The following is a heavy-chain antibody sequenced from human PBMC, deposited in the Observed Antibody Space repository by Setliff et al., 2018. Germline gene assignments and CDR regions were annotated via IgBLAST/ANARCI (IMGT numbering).Heavy chain of an antibody. J-gene: IGHJ4*02. CDR1: GGSISSGDYY. D-gene: IGHD3-22*01. V-gene: IGHV4-30-4*02. CDR2: IYYSGST. Sequence: TSETLSLTCTVSGGSISSGDYYWSWIRQPPGKGLEWIGYIYYSGSTYYNPSLKSRVTISVDTSKNQFSLYLQMNSLRAEDTALYYCAKDMADYYDSSGYWYYFDYWGQGTLVTVSS. CDR3: AKDMADYYDSSGYWYYFDY.